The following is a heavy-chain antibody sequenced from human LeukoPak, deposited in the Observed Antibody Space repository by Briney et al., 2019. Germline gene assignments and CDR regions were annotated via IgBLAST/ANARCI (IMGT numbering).Heavy chain of an antibody. Sequence: SGGSLRLSCAASRFTFSSYAMHWVRQAPGKGLEWVAVISYDGSNKYYADSVKGRFTISRDNSKNTLYLQMDSLRAEDTAVYYCARGYSSAWYYFDYWGQGTLVTVSS. J-gene: IGHJ4*02. D-gene: IGHD6-13*01. CDR1: RFTFSSYA. V-gene: IGHV3-30*04. CDR3: ARGYSSAWYYFDY. CDR2: ISYDGSNK.